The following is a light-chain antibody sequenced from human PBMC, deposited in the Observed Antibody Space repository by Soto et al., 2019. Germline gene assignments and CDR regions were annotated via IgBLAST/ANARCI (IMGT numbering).Light chain of an antibody. V-gene: IGLV2-23*02. J-gene: IGLJ3*02. CDR2: AVT. CDR3: CSFAGGSLWV. CDR1: SSDVGSYNL. Sequence: QSVLTQPASVSGSPGQSITISCTGTSSDVGSYNLVSWYQQHPGKAPKLMIYAVTERPSGVSNRFSGSKSGNTASLTISGLQAEDEADYYCCSFAGGSLWVFGGGTKLTVL.